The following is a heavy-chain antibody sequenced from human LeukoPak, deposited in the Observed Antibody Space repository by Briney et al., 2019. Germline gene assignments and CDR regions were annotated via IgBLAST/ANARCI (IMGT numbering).Heavy chain of an antibody. V-gene: IGHV3-48*04. CDR2: ISSSGSTI. Sequence: GGSLRLSCTASGFTFSGAWMTWVRQAPGKGLEWVSYISSSGSTIYYADSVKGRFTISRDNAKNSLYLQMNSLRAEDTAVYYCARDRTYYYDNMDVWGKGTTVTTSS. D-gene: IGHD3-22*01. J-gene: IGHJ6*03. CDR1: GFTFSGAW. CDR3: ARDRTYYYDNMDV.